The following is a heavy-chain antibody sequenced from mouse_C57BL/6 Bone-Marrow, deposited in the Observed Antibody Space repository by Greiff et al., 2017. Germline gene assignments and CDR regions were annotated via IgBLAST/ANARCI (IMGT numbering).Heavy chain of an antibody. V-gene: IGHV1-85*01. CDR3: ARRGY. Sequence: QVQLKESGPELVKPGASVKLSCKASGYTFTSYDINWVKQRPGQGLEWIGWIYPRDGSTKYNKKFTGKATLTVDPSSSTAYMELHILTSEDSAFFFCARRGYWGQGTTLTVSS. J-gene: IGHJ2*01. CDR1: GYTFTSYD. CDR2: IYPRDGST.